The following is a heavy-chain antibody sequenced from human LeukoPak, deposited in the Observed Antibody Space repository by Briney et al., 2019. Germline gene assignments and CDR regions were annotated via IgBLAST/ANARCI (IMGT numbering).Heavy chain of an antibody. CDR2: MYYSGST. Sequence: SETLSLTCTVSGGSVSSASNYWSWIRQPPGKGLEWIGYMYYSGSTSYNPSLKSRVTISADTSKNQFSLKLSSVTAADTAVYYCARDPGYCSGGSCGNFDYWGQGTLGTVSS. CDR1: GGSVSSASNY. J-gene: IGHJ4*02. D-gene: IGHD2-15*01. V-gene: IGHV4-61*01. CDR3: ARDPGYCSGGSCGNFDY.